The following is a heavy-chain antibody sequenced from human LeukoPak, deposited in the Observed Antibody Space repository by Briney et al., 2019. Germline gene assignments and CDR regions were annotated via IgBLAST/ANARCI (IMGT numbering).Heavy chain of an antibody. J-gene: IGHJ4*02. Sequence: GGSLRLSCAASGFTFSNYWMHWVRQAPGKGLVWVSRIKSDGSSTTYADSVKGRFTISRDNAKNTLYLQMNSLRAEDTAVYYCAHGSMYQLDYWGQGTLVTVSS. CDR2: IKSDGSST. CDR1: GFTFSNYW. CDR3: AHGSMYQLDY. V-gene: IGHV3-74*01. D-gene: IGHD2-2*01.